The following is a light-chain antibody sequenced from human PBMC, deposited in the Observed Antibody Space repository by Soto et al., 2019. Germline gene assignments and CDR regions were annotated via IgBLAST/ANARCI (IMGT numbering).Light chain of an antibody. Sequence: EIVLTQSPGTLSLSPGERSTLSCRASQSVNNNYLAWHQQKPGQAPRLLILGASSRATGIPGRFSGSGSGTDFTLTISRVEPGDFAVYYCQQYGSSLITFGQGTRLEIK. V-gene: IGKV3-20*01. J-gene: IGKJ5*01. CDR3: QQYGSSLIT. CDR2: GAS. CDR1: QSVNNNY.